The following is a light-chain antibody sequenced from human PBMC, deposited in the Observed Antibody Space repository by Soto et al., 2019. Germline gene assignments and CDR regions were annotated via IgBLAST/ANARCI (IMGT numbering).Light chain of an antibody. J-gene: IGKJ2*02. CDR3: QHSGT. V-gene: IGKV1-5*01. CDR1: QSISSW. Sequence: DIQMTQSPSTLSASVGDRVTITCRASQSISSWLAWYQQKAGKAPKLLIYDASSLESGVPSRFSGSGSGTEFTLTISSLQPDDFATYYCQHSGTFGQGTKLEIK. CDR2: DAS.